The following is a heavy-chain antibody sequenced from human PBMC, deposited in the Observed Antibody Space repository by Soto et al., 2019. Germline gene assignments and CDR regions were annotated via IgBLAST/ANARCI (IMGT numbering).Heavy chain of an antibody. D-gene: IGHD3-3*01. J-gene: IGHJ4*02. CDR1: GFTFSSYG. CDR2: ISYDGSNK. V-gene: IGHV3-30*18. Sequence: GGSLRLSCAASGFTFSSYGMHWVRQAPGKGLEWVAVISYDGSNKYYADSVKGRFTISRDNSKNTLYLQMNSLRAEDTAVYYCAKDQAYYDFWSGYSMDYWGQGTLVTVSS. CDR3: AKDQAYYDFWSGYSMDY.